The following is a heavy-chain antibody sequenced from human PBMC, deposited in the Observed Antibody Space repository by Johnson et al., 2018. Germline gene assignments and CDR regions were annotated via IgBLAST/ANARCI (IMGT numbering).Heavy chain of an antibody. CDR1: GYSFTSYW. V-gene: IGHV5-51*03. Sequence: VQLVQSGAEVKKPGESLKISCKGSGYSFTSYWIGWVRQMPGKGLEWMGIIYPGDSDTRYSPSFQGQVTISVDKSISTSYLQCSSLKDSDTAVYYLARPLYIYDAFDIWGQGTMVPVSS. CDR3: ARPLYIYDAFDI. CDR2: IYPGDSDT. J-gene: IGHJ3*02. D-gene: IGHD5-18*01.